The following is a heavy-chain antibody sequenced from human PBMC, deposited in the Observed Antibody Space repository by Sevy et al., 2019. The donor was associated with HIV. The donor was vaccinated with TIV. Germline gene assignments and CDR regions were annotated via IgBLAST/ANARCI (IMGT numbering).Heavy chain of an antibody. V-gene: IGHV3-23*01. CDR1: GFTFSSYA. CDR2: ISGSGSST. CDR3: AKDAFYGDYVNYYYYYMDV. J-gene: IGHJ6*03. Sequence: GGSLRLSCAASGFTFSSYAMSWVRQAPGKGLEWVSAISGSGSSTYYADSVKGRFTISRDNSKNTLYLQMNSLRAEDTAVYYCAKDAFYGDYVNYYYYYMDVWGKGTTVTVSS. D-gene: IGHD4-17*01.